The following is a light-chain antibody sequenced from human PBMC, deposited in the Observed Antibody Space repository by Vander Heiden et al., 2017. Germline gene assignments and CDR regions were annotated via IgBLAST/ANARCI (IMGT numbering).Light chain of an antibody. CDR3: QQDENPAGR. J-gene: IGKJ3*01. CDR2: DVS. Sequence: DIQMTQSPSSLSASVGDRVTITCQASQDINNYLNWFQQKPGKAPNLLIYDVSNLESGVPSRFNGSGSGTEFTLIISSLQPEDTATYYCQQDENPAGRFGPGTKVEIK. V-gene: IGKV1-33*01. CDR1: QDINNY.